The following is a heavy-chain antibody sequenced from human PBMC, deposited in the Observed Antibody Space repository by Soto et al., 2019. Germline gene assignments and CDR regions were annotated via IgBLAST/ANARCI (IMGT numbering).Heavy chain of an antibody. Sequence: QVQLVQSGAEVKKPGSSVKVSCTASGGTFSTYAISWVRQAPGQGLEWVGGIIPIFVTANYAQRFQGRVTITADESTSTAYMELSSLRLEDTAVYYCARHQGYGSGTYGFGYWGQGTLVTVSS. D-gene: IGHD3-10*01. CDR3: ARHQGYGSGTYGFGY. CDR2: IIPIFVTA. V-gene: IGHV1-69*12. CDR1: GGTFSTYA. J-gene: IGHJ4*02.